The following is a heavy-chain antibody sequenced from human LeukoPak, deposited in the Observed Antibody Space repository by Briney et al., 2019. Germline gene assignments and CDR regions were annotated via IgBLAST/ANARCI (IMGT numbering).Heavy chain of an antibody. D-gene: IGHD3-22*01. Sequence: ASVKVSCKASGYTFTNYHMHWVRQAPGQGLEWMGIINPSGGSTNYAQKFQGRVTMTRDMSTNTVYMQLSSLRSEDTAVYYCARDRDSSGYYDYWGQGTLVTVSS. CDR1: GYTFTNYH. J-gene: IGHJ4*02. V-gene: IGHV1-46*01. CDR3: ARDRDSSGYYDY. CDR2: INPSGGST.